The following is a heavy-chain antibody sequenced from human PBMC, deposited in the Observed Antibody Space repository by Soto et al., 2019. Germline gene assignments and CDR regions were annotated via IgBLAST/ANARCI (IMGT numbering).Heavy chain of an antibody. V-gene: IGHV3-30-3*01. CDR1: GFTFSSYA. J-gene: IGHJ6*02. Sequence: GGSLRLSCAASGFTFSSYAMHWVRQAPGKGLEWVAVISYDGSNKYYADSVKGRFTISRDNSKNTLYLQMNSLRAEDTAVYYCARDHYDFWSGFYYYYGMDVWGQGTTVTVSS. CDR3: ARDHYDFWSGFYYYYGMDV. CDR2: ISYDGSNK. D-gene: IGHD3-3*01.